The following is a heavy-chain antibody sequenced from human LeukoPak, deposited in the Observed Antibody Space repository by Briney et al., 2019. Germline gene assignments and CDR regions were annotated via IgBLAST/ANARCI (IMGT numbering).Heavy chain of an antibody. D-gene: IGHD6-13*01. Sequence: SQTLSLTCTVSGGSISSYYWSWIRQPPGKGLEWIGYIYYSGSTNYNPSLKSRVTISVDTSKNQFSLKLSSVTAADTAVYYCAGQQLVLLYWGQGTLVTVSS. J-gene: IGHJ4*02. CDR1: GGSISSYY. CDR2: IYYSGST. V-gene: IGHV4-59*01. CDR3: AGQQLVLLY.